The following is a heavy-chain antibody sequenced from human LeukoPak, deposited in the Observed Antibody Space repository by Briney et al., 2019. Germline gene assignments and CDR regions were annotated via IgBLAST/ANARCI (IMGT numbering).Heavy chain of an antibody. J-gene: IGHJ3*02. D-gene: IGHD2-21*01. V-gene: IGHV1-24*01. CDR3: ARVRRGAFCGGDCYYDVFDI. CDR1: GYTLTELS. CDR2: FDPEDGET. Sequence: ASVKVSCKVSGYTLTELSMHWVRQAPGKGLEWMGGFDPEDGETIYAQKFQGRVTMTEDTSTDTAYMELSSLRSEDTAVYYCARVRRGAFCGGDCYYDVFDIWGQGTMVTVSS.